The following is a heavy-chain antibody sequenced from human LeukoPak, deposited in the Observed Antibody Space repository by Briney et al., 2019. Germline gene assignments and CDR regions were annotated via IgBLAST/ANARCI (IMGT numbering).Heavy chain of an antibody. V-gene: IGHV3-21*01. CDR1: GFTFSSYS. CDR3: ARGVHYYDSSGYYTDAFDI. J-gene: IGHJ3*02. Sequence: PVGSLRLSCAASGFTFSSYSMNWVRQAPGKGLEWVSSISSSSSYIYYAESVKGRFTISSDNAKNSLYLQMNSLRAEDTAVYYCARGVHYYDSSGYYTDAFDIWGQGTMVTVSS. CDR2: ISSSSSYI. D-gene: IGHD3-22*01.